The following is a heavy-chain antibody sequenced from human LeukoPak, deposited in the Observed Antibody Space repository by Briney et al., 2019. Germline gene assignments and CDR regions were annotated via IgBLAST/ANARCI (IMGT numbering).Heavy chain of an antibody. CDR1: GFSLSTSGVG. V-gene: IGHV2-5*01. CDR2: IYWNDDK. CDR3: AHTNMARDYMDV. D-gene: IGHD2/OR15-2a*01. J-gene: IGHJ6*03. Sequence: ESGPTLVKPTQTLTLTRTFSGFSLSTSGVGVGWIRQPPGKALEWLALIYWNDDKRCSPSLKSRLTITKDTSKNQVVLTMTNMDPVDTATYYCAHTNMARDYMDVWGKGTTVTVSS.